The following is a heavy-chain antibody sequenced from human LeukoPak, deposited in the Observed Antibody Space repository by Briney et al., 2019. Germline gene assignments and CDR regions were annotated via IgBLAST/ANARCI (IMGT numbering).Heavy chain of an antibody. CDR3: ARRWFGVLVTYGMDV. Sequence: ASVKVSCKASGYTFTGCYMHWVRQAPGQGLEWMGWINPNSGGTNYAQKFQGRVTMTRDTSISTAYMELSRLRSDDTAVYYCARRWFGVLVTYGMDVWGQGTTVTVSS. V-gene: IGHV1-2*02. CDR2: INPNSGGT. D-gene: IGHD3-10*01. J-gene: IGHJ6*02. CDR1: GYTFTGCY.